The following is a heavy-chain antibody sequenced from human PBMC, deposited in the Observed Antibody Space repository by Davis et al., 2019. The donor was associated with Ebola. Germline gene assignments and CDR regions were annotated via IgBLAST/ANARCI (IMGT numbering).Heavy chain of an antibody. CDR2: VYHSGSS. J-gene: IGHJ4*02. CDR3: ARSGYTGYDPRINFDY. D-gene: IGHD5-12*01. V-gene: IGHV4-4*02. Sequence: MPGGSLRLSCAVSGGSISSNNWWSWVRQPPGKGLEWIGEVYHSGSSNYNPSLKSRVTISVDKSKNQFSLRLSSVTAADTAVYYCARSGYTGYDPRINFDYWGQGTLVTVSS. CDR1: GGSISSNNW.